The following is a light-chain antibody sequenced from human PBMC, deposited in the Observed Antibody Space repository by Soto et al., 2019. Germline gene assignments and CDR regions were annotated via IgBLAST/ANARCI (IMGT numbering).Light chain of an antibody. J-gene: IGKJ1*01. CDR3: QQYGSSQQYGSSPPSWT. CDR1: QSVSS. V-gene: IGKV3-20*01. CDR2: GAS. Sequence: ETVLTQSPGTLSLSPGERAALSCRASQSVSSLAWYQQKPGQAPRLLIYGASIRATGIPDRFSGSGSGTDLTLTISRLEPEDFSVYYCQQYGSSQQYGSSPPSWTFGQGTKVEIK.